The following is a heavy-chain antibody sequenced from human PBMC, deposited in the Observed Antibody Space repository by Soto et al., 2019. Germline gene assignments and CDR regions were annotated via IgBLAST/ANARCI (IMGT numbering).Heavy chain of an antibody. CDR1: GGTFSSYA. V-gene: IGHV1-69*13. D-gene: IGHD3-22*01. Sequence: ASVKVSCKASGGTFSSYAISWVRQAPGQGLEWMGGIIPIFGTANYAQKFQGRVTITADESTSTAYMELSSLRSEDTAVYYCAMYYYDSSGVDYWGQGTLVTVSS. CDR2: IIPIFGTA. J-gene: IGHJ4*02. CDR3: AMYYYDSSGVDY.